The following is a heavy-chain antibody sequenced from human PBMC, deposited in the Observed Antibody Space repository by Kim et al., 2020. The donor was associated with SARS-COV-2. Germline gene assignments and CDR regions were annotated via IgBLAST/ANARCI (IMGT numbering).Heavy chain of an antibody. CDR3: ATKVPVMVTPPPDY. CDR2: ISGNGGRT. J-gene: IGHJ4*02. V-gene: IGHV3-23*01. CDR1: GFTFSTHA. Sequence: GGSLRLSCAASGFTFSTHAMTWVRQAPGKGLEWVSGISGNGGRTNYADSVKGRFTISRDNSKNTLYLQMTSLRVDDTAIYYCATKVPVMVTPPPDYLGQG. D-gene: IGHD2-8*01.